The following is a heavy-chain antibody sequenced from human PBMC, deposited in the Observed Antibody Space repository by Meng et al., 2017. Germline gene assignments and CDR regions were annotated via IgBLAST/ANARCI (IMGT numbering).Heavy chain of an antibody. CDR2: INAVNGNT. D-gene: IGHD3-22*01. Sequence: GESLKISCKASGYTFTSYAMHWVRQAPGQRLEWMGWINAVNGNTKYSQKFQGRVTITRDTSASTAYMELSSLRSEDTDVYYCARGPVNHYDSSGYYYELDYFDYWGQGTLVTVSS. CDR3: ARGPVNHYDSSGYYYELDYFDY. V-gene: IGHV1-3*01. J-gene: IGHJ4*02. CDR1: GYTFTSYA.